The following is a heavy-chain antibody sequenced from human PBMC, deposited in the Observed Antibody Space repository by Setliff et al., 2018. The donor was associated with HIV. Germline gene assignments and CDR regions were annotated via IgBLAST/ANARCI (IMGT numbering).Heavy chain of an antibody. CDR1: GFAFNDHV. V-gene: IGHV1-2*02. CDR2: INPDSGGT. J-gene: IGHJ4*02. Sequence: ASVKVSCKASGFAFNDHVISWVRQAPGQGLEWVGWINPDSGGTNYAQKFQGRVTMARVTSLSTAYMELSRLRSDDTAVYYCARRVAAAGRGYFDLWGQGTLVTV. D-gene: IGHD6-13*01. CDR3: ARRVAAAGRGYFDL.